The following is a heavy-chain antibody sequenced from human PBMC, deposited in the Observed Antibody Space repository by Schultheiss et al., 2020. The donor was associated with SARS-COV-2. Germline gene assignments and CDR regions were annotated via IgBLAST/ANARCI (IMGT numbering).Heavy chain of an antibody. D-gene: IGHD2-15*01. J-gene: IGHJ3*01. Sequence: GESLKISCAASGFTVSRNYMTWVRQAPGKGLQWVSVIYSDGSTYYTDSVKGRFSISRDNSKNTLYLQVNSLRIEDTALYYCARDGWDVGGAFDVWGQGTMVTVSS. CDR3: ARDGWDVGGAFDV. CDR1: GFTVSRNY. V-gene: IGHV3-66*01. CDR2: IYSDGST.